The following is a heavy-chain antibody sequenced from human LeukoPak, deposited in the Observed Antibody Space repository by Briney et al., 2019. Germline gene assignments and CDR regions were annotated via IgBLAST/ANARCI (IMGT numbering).Heavy chain of an antibody. D-gene: IGHD2-15*01. Sequence: GGSLRLSCAASGFTFSDYAMSWVRQAPGGGLEWVSAISGSGDKTFHADSVKGRFTTSRDNSKNTLSLQMSSLRVEDSAVYFCAKDTPAWWYRRAYMNVWGTGTTVTVSS. CDR3: AKDTPAWWYRRAYMNV. V-gene: IGHV3-23*01. J-gene: IGHJ6*03. CDR2: ISGSGDKT. CDR1: GFTFSDYA.